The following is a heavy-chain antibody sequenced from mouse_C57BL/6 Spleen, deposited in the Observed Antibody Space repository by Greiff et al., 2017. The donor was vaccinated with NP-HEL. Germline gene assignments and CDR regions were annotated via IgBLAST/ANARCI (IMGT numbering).Heavy chain of an antibody. J-gene: IGHJ2*01. D-gene: IGHD1-1*01. Sequence: QVQLKQPGAELVKPGASVKLSCKASGYTFTSYWMQWVKQRPGQGLEWIGEIDPSDSYTNYNQKFKGKATLTVDTSSSTAYMQLSSLTSEDSAVYYCARWGYASSPDYWGQGTTLTVSS. V-gene: IGHV1-50*01. CDR1: GYTFTSYW. CDR3: ARWGYASSPDY. CDR2: IDPSDSYT.